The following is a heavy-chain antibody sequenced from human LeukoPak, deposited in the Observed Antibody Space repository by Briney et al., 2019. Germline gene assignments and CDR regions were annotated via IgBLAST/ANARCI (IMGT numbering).Heavy chain of an antibody. CDR2: MNPKSGNA. Sequence: ASVKVSCNISGDTFTTYDINWVRQATGQGLEWMGWMNPKSGNAVYAQKFQGRLTLTRDISISTAYMELSSLKSEDTAVYFCARAITIFDYYYMDVWGKGTTVTVSS. J-gene: IGHJ6*03. V-gene: IGHV1-8*01. CDR3: ARAITIFDYYYMDV. CDR1: GDTFTTYD. D-gene: IGHD3-3*01.